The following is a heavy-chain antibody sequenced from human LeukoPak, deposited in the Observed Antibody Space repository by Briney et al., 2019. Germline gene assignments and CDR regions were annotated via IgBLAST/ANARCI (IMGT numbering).Heavy chain of an antibody. CDR3: AKTGRSDWGSSY. CDR1: GFTFSSYA. V-gene: IGHV3-23*01. D-gene: IGHD7-27*01. J-gene: IGHJ4*02. CDR2: ISGSGGST. Sequence: HPGGSLRLSCAASGFTFSSYAMNWVRQAPGKGLEWVSGISGSGGSTYYADSVKGRFTTSRDNSKNTLYLQMNSLRAEDTAVYYCAKTGRSDWGSSYWGQGTLVTVSS.